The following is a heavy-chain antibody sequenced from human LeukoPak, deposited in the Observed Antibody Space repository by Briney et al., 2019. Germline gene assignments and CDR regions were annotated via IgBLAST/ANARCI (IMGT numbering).Heavy chain of an antibody. CDR3: ARDLFGSADS. CDR2: INTDAIRT. CDR1: GFTFSSYW. J-gene: IGHJ4*02. D-gene: IGHD3-10*01. V-gene: IGHV3-74*01. Sequence: GGSLRLSCAASGFTFSSYWMHWVRQAPGKGLVWVSRINTDAIRTNFADYVEGRFTISRDNAKNTLYLQMNSLRAEDTAVYYCARDLFGSADSWGQGTLVTVSS.